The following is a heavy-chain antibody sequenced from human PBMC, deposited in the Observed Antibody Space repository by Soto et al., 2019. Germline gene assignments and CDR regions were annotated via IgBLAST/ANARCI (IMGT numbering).Heavy chain of an antibody. CDR2: IDNSGST. Sequence: SGTLSLPCDVSGYSVSSGYLWGCRRQPPGKGQEWIGSIDNSGSTYYSPSVKGRVTISVDTSKNQFSLKLNSVTAADTAVYYCARSGYPPNYHFDLWGRGTLVTVSS. CDR3: ARSGYPPNYHFDL. D-gene: IGHD3-3*01. V-gene: IGHV4-38-2*01. CDR1: GYSVSSGYL. J-gene: IGHJ2*01.